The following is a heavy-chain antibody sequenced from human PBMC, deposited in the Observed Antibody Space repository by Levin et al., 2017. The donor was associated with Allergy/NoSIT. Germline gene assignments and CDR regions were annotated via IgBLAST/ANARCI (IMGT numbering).Heavy chain of an antibody. V-gene: IGHV1-2*06. J-gene: IGHJ5*01. Sequence: GESLKISCQASGYTFTAYYVHWVRQAPGQGLEWMGRINPNSGGTKTAQRFQGRVTMTRNTSISTAYMELSSLRSDDTAVYYCARSNCGGDCYIDSWGQGALVTVSS. CDR2: INPNSGGT. CDR1: GYTFTAYY. D-gene: IGHD2-21*01. CDR3: ARSNCGGDCYIDS.